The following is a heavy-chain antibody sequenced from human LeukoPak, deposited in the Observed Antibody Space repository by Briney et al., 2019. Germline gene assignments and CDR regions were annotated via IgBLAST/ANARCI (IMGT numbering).Heavy chain of an antibody. V-gene: IGHV3-73*01. J-gene: IGHJ6*03. CDR1: GFTFSGSA. D-gene: IGHD2-2*01. Sequence: GGSLRLSCAASGFTFSGSAMHWVRQASGKGLEWVGRIRSKANSYATAYAASVKGRFTISRDDSKNTAYLQMNSLRAEDTAVYYCARDQADCSSTSCYAGGYYYYYMDVWGKGTTVTISS. CDR2: IRSKANSYAT. CDR3: ARDQADCSSTSCYAGGYYYYYMDV.